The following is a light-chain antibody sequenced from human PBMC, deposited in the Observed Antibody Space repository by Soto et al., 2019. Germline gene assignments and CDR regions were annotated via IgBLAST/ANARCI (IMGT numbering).Light chain of an antibody. V-gene: IGKV3-20*01. J-gene: IGKJ2*01. CDR3: QQYGSSTYT. CDR2: GAS. CDR1: QSVTSSH. Sequence: EIVLTRSPGSLSLSPRERATLSCRASQSVTSSHLAWYQQKPGQAPRLLIYGASRRATGIPDRFSGSGSGTDFTLTISRLEPEDSAMYYCQQYGSSTYTFGQGTKVEIK.